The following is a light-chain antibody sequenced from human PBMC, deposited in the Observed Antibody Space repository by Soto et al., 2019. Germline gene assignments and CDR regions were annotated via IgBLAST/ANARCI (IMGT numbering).Light chain of an antibody. CDR2: DVS. CDR3: CSYAGSYTLV. Sequence: QSALTQPRSVSGSPGQSGTISCTGTSSAVGGYNYVSWYQQHPVKAPKLMIYDVSKRPSGVPDRFSGSKSGNTASLTISGLQAEDEADYHCCSYAGSYTLVFGGGTKLTVL. V-gene: IGLV2-11*01. J-gene: IGLJ2*01. CDR1: SSAVGGYNY.